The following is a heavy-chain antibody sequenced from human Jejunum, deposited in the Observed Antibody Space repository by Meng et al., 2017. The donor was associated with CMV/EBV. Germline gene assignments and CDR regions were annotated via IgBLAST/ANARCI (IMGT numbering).Heavy chain of an antibody. CDR1: GGSINTYY. Sequence: HVQLQESGPGLVKPSETLSLTCSVSGGSINTYYWGWIRQSPGKGLEWIGNIYNYGGTYYNPSLKSRVTISTDTSKNEFSLRLKSVTAADTAVYYCVRHGDCSSGSCYYHWFDPWGQGSLVTVSS. CDR2: IYNYGGT. V-gene: IGHV4-59*08. D-gene: IGHD2-2*01. J-gene: IGHJ5*02. CDR3: VRHGDCSSGSCYYHWFDP.